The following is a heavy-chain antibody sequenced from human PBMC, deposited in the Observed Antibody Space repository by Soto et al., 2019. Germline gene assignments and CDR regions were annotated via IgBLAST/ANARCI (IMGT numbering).Heavy chain of an antibody. CDR2: IYYRGTT. CDR1: GGSISSGGYY. CDR3: AGVVAAISPKIFDY. D-gene: IGHD2-15*01. Sequence: QVQLQESGPGLVKPSQTLSLTCTVSGGSISSGGYYWSWIRQHPGKGLEWIGYIYYRGTTYYNPSLKSRVIISVDTSKNQFSLKLSSVTAADTAVYYCAGVVAAISPKIFDYWGQGTLVTVSS. V-gene: IGHV4-31*03. J-gene: IGHJ4*02.